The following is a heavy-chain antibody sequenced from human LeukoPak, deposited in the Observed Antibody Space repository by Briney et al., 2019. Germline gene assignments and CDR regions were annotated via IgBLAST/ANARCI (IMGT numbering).Heavy chain of an antibody. Sequence: GGSLRLSCAASGFTFSDYYMSWIRQAPGKGPEWVSYISSSGSTIYYADSVKGRFTISRDNARNSLYLQMNSLRAEDTAVYYCASPGDYDSSGYYKSYWGQGTLVTVSS. D-gene: IGHD3-22*01. CDR3: ASPGDYDSSGYYKSY. CDR2: ISSSGSTI. J-gene: IGHJ4*02. V-gene: IGHV3-11*04. CDR1: GFTFSDYY.